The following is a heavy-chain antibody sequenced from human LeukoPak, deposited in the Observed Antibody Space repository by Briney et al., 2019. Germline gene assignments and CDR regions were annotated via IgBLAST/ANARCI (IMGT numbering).Heavy chain of an antibody. CDR1: GGTFSSYA. V-gene: IGHV1-69*01. Sequence: SVKVSCKASGGTFSSYAISWVRQAPGQGLEWMGGIIPIFGTANYAQKSQGRVTITADESTSTAYMELRSLRSEDPAVYYCARATITIFGVLCGGDCSNYFDYWGQGTLVTVSS. CDR2: IIPIFGTA. D-gene: IGHD3-3*01. J-gene: IGHJ4*02. CDR3: ARATITIFGVLCGGDCSNYFDY.